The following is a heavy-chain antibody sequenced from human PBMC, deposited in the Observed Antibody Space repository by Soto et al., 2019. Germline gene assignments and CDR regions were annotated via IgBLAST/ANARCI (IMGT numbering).Heavy chain of an antibody. D-gene: IGHD6-19*01. CDR1: GFTFSSYA. CDR2: ISYDGSNK. J-gene: IGHJ4*02. V-gene: IGHV3-30-3*01. Sequence: GGSLRLSCAASGFTFSSYAMHWVRQAPGKGLEWVAVISYDGSNKYYADSVKGRFTISRDNSKNTLYLQMNSLRAEDTAVYYCARDGGGSGWYGVDYWGQGTLVTVSS. CDR3: ARDGGGSGWYGVDY.